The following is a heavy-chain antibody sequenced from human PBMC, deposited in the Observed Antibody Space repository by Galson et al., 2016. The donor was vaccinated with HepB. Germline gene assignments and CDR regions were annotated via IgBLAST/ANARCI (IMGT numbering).Heavy chain of an antibody. CDR2: IKEAGSEK. CDR3: ARGSGFLIDY. J-gene: IGHJ4*02. CDR1: GFTLGGYW. V-gene: IGHV3-7*03. D-gene: IGHD3-3*01. Sequence: SLRLSCAASGFTLGGYWMNWVRQAPGKGLERVAIIKEAGSEKYYVDSVRGRFTISRDNAKNSLSLQMNSLRAEDTAVYYCARGSGFLIDYWGQGTPVTVSS.